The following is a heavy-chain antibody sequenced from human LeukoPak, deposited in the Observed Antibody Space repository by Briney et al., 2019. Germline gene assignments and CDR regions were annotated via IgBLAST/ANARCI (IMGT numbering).Heavy chain of an antibody. CDR1: GFTFSSYG. CDR2: IWYDGSNK. CDR3: AREGYDAFDP. J-gene: IGHJ5*02. D-gene: IGHD3-3*01. Sequence: PGRSLRLSCAASGFTFSSYGMHWVRQAPGKGLEWVAVIWYDGSNKYYADSVKGRFTISRDNSKSTLYLQMNSLRAEDTAVYYCAREGYDAFDPWGQGTLVTVSS. V-gene: IGHV3-33*01.